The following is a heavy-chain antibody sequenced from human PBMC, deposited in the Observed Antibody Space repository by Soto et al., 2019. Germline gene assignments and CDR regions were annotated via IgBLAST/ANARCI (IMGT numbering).Heavy chain of an antibody. D-gene: IGHD3-10*01. Sequence: QVQLVESGGGVVPPVGSLRVYCVASGFTFRSYNMHWVSQAPGEGLECVAVISFDGANTFYADSVQGRFTISRDIYRDTMYLQMSSLRDADKVIYYCARYGYNRGGFDYWGQGTLVTVSS. CDR3: ARYGYNRGGFDY. CDR1: GFTFRSYN. V-gene: IGHV3-30-3*01. J-gene: IGHJ4*02. CDR2: ISFDGANT.